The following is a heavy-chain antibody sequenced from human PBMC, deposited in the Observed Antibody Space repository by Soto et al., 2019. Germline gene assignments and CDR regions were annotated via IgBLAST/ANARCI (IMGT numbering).Heavy chain of an antibody. J-gene: IGHJ4*02. Sequence: GGSLRLSCAASGFTFTRYSMNWVRQAPGKGLEWVSSISSTTNYIYYGDSMKGRFTISRDNAKNSLYLEMNSLRAEDTAVYYCARESEDLTSNFDNWGQGTLVTVSS. V-gene: IGHV3-21*06. CDR3: ARESEDLTSNFDN. CDR2: ISSTTNYI. CDR1: GFTFTRYS.